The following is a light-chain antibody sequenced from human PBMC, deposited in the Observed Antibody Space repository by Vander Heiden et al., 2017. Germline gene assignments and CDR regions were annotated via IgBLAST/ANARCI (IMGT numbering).Light chain of an antibody. CDR1: SGSVSHSYH. Sequence: TTVTHDPSLPVTHGRAVTVTCGLCSGSVSHSYHPSWYQQTPGQSLRTIIHNTNTRSSGVPDLFSGCILGNKAAPTITGAQADDEAYYYCLLDMGRGFWLFGGGTRLTVL. V-gene: IGLV8-61*01. J-gene: IGLJ3*02. CDR2: NTN. CDR3: LLDMGRGFWL.